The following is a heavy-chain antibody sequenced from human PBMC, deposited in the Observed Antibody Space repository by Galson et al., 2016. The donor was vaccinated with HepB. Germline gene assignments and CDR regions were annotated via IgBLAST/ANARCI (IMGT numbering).Heavy chain of an antibody. Sequence: SLRLSCAGSGFILSGSVIHWVRQASGKGLEWVGRSRRKNNNYATAYAASGKGRFTISRDDSKNMAFLQMTSLKTEDTAVYYCIYGAESRDHWGQGTAVTVSA. J-gene: IGHJ4*02. CDR2: SRRKNNNYAT. CDR1: GFILSGSV. V-gene: IGHV3-73*01. D-gene: IGHD4/OR15-4a*01. CDR3: IYGAESRDH.